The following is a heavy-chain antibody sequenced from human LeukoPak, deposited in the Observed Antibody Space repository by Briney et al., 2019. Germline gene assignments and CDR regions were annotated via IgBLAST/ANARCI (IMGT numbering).Heavy chain of an antibody. CDR1: GYTFTSYD. V-gene: IGHV1-8*01. CDR2: MNLNSCNT. CDR3: ARGYSRRIVGALYYFDY. D-gene: IGHD1-26*01. Sequence: ASVKVSCKASGYTFTSYDINWVRQAAGQGLEWRGWMNLNSCNTGYAQKFQGRVTMTRNNFISTAYIELSRLRSEDTAVYYCARGYSRRIVGALYYFDYWGQGPLVTVSS. J-gene: IGHJ4*02.